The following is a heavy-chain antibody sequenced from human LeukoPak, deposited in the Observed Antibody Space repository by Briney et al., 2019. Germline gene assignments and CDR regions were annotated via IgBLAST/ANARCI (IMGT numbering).Heavy chain of an antibody. Sequence: PSETLSLTCAVYGGSFSGYYWSWIRQPPGKGLEWIGEINHSGSTNYNPSLKSRVTISVDTSKNQFSLKLSSVTAADTAVYYCARDWSFRGFDYWGQGTLVTVSS. D-gene: IGHD3-3*01. CDR3: ARDWSFRGFDY. CDR2: INHSGST. J-gene: IGHJ4*02. V-gene: IGHV4-34*01. CDR1: GGSFSGYY.